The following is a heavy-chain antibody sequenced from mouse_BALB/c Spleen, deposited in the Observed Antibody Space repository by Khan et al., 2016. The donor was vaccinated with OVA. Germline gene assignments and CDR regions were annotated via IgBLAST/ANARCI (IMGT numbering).Heavy chain of an antibody. CDR1: GYSITSDYA. CDR2: ISYSGNT. CDR3: ARVYGGDFDY. J-gene: IGHJ2*02. V-gene: IGHV3-2*02. Sequence: EVQLQESGPGLVKPSQSLSLTCTVTGYSITSDYAWNWIRQFPGNKLEWMGFISYSGNTKYNPSLKSRFSITRDTSKNQFFLQLNSVTTEDTGTYYCARVYGGDFDYWGQGTSLTVSS. D-gene: IGHD1-1*01.